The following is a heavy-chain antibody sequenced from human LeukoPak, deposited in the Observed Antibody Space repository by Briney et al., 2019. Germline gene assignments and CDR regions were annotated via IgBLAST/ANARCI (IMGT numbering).Heavy chain of an antibody. D-gene: IGHD6-19*01. Sequence: GESLKISCKGSGYNFTSHWISWVRQMPGKGLEWMGIIYPGDSDTRYSPSFQGQVTISADKSISTAYLQWSSLKASDTAMYFCARRSGSGWYELDYWGQGTLVSVSS. J-gene: IGHJ4*02. CDR2: IYPGDSDT. CDR1: GYNFTSHW. CDR3: ARRSGSGWYELDY. V-gene: IGHV5-51*01.